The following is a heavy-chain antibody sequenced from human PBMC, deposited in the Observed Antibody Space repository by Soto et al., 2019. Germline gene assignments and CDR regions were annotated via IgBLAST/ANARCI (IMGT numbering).Heavy chain of an antibody. CDR1: GYTFTSYA. CDR2: INAGNGNT. D-gene: IGHD3-3*01. V-gene: IGHV1-3*01. Sequence: QVQLVQSGAEVKKPGASVKVSCKASGYTFTSYAMHWVRQAPGQRLEWMGWINAGNGNTKYSQKFQGRVTITRDTSASTAYMELSSLRSEDTAVYYCARGPVYDFWSGYYTGWFDPWGQGTLVTVSS. CDR3: ARGPVYDFWSGYYTGWFDP. J-gene: IGHJ5*02.